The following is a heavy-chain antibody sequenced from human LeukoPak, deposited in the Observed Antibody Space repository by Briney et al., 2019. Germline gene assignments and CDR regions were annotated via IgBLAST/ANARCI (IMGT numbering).Heavy chain of an antibody. J-gene: IGHJ5*02. Sequence: SVKVSCKASGGTFSSYTISWVRQAPGQGLEWMGRTIPILGIANYAQKFQGRVTITADKSTSTAYMELSSLRSEDTAVYYCASWSESDTIFGVPRGNWFDPWGQGTLVTVSS. CDR3: ASWSESDTIFGVPRGNWFDP. V-gene: IGHV1-69*02. CDR2: TIPILGIA. D-gene: IGHD3-3*01. CDR1: GGTFSSYT.